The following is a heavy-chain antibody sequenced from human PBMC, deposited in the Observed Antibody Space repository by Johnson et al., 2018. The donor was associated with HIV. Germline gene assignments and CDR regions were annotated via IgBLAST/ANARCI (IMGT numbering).Heavy chain of an antibody. V-gene: IGHV3-30*02. CDR2: TRYDGSNK. Sequence: QVQLVESGGGVVQPGGSLRLSCAASGFTFSSYGMHWVRQAPGKGLEWVAFTRYDGSNKYYADSVKGRFTISRDNYKNTLYLQMNSLRAEDTAVYYCAKDRTGFDAFDIWGQGTMVTVSS. D-gene: IGHD1-1*01. CDR3: AKDRTGFDAFDI. J-gene: IGHJ3*02. CDR1: GFTFSSYG.